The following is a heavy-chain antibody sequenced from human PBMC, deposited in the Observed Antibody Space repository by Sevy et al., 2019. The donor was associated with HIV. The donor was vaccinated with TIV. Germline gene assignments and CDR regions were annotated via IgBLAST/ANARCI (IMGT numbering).Heavy chain of an antibody. V-gene: IGHV3-7*01. Sequence: GGSLRLSCAASGFTFSSHWMSWVRQAPGKGLEWVANIKQDGSEKYYVDSVKGRFTISRDNAKNSLYLQMNSLTAEDTAVYYCARDGRDSYGYRNDYYYYGMDVWGQGTTVTVSS. J-gene: IGHJ6*02. CDR1: GFTFSSHW. CDR3: ARDGRDSYGYRNDYYYYGMDV. D-gene: IGHD5-18*01. CDR2: IKQDGSEK.